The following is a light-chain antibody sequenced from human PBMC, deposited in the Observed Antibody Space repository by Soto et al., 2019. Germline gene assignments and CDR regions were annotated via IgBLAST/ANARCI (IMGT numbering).Light chain of an antibody. J-gene: IGLJ2*01. CDR2: VNCDGSH. Sequence: QPVLTQSPSTSASLGASVKLTCTLSSGHSRYTIAWHQQQPEKGPRYLMKVNCDGSHSKGDGIPDRFSGSSSGAERYLTISSLQSEDEADYYCQTWGTGFHVVFGGGTKLTVL. CDR1: SGHSRYT. CDR3: QTWGTGFHVV. V-gene: IGLV4-69*01.